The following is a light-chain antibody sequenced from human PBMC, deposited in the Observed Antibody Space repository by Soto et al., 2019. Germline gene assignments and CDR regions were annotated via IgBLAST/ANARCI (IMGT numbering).Light chain of an antibody. Sequence: QPVLTQPPSVSGAPGQRVTISCTGSSSNIGAGYDVHWYQQLPGTAPKLLIYGNSNRPSGVPDRFSGSKSGTSASLAITGLQAEDEADYYCQSYDSSLSGVVFGGGTKVTVI. CDR2: GNS. V-gene: IGLV1-40*01. CDR3: QSYDSSLSGVV. J-gene: IGLJ2*01. CDR1: SSNIGAGYD.